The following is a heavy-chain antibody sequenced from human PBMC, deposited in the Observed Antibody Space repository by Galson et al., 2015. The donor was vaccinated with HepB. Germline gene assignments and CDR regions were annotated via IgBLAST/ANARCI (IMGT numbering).Heavy chain of an antibody. J-gene: IGHJ4*02. CDR3: AKGRFRGSGYSSSSTTPAYFDY. Sequence: SLRLSCAASGFTFSSYGMHWVRQAPGKGLEWVAVISYDGSNKYYADSVKGRFTISRDNSKNTLYLQMNSLRAEDTAVYYCAKGRFRGSGYSSSSTTPAYFDYWGQGTLVTVSS. D-gene: IGHD6-6*01. CDR2: ISYDGSNK. V-gene: IGHV3-30*18. CDR1: GFTFSSYG.